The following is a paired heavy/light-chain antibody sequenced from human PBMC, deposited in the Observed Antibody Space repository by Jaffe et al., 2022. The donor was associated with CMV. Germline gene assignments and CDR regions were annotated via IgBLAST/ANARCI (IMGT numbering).Light chain of an antibody. CDR1: QSVSSN. V-gene: IGKV3-15*01. CDR3: QQYNNWPPA. CDR2: GAS. J-gene: IGKJ1*01. Sequence: EIVMTQSPATLSVSPGERATLSCRASQSVSSNLAWYQQKPGQAPRLLIYGASTRATGIPARFSGSGSGTEFTLTISSLQSEDFAVYYCQQYNNWPPAFGQGTKVEIK.
Heavy chain of an antibody. CDR2: IIPILGIA. J-gene: IGHJ3*02. V-gene: IGHV1-69*09. D-gene: IGHD3-22*01. Sequence: QVQLVQSGAEVKKPGSSVKVSCKASGGTFSSYAISWVRQAPGQGLEWMGRIIPILGIANYAQKFQGRVTITADKSTSTAYMELSSLRSEDTAVYYCARDHPGITMIVVETDAFDIWGQGTMVTVSS. CDR3: ARDHPGITMIVVETDAFDI. CDR1: GGTFSSYA.